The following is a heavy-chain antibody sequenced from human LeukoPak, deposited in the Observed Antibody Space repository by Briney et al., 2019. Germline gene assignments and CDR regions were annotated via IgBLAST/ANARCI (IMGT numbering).Heavy chain of an antibody. V-gene: IGHV3-30*02. CDR1: GFTFSSYG. J-gene: IGHJ6*03. CDR2: IRFDGSNN. CDR3: AKDGGGYYPYYYYYMDV. D-gene: IGHD3-22*01. Sequence: GGSLRLSCAAPGFTFSSYGMHWVRQAPGKGLGWVAFIRFDGSNNYYADSVKGRFTISRDNSKNTLYLQMNSLRAEDTAVYYCAKDGGGYYPYYYYYMDVWGKGTTVTISS.